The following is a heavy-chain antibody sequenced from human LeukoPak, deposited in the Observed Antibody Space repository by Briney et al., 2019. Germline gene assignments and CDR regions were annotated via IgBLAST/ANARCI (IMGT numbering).Heavy chain of an antibody. CDR3: ARGGGYCSSTSCPGSH. V-gene: IGHV3-30-3*01. J-gene: IGHJ4*02. Sequence: GGSLRLSCAASGFTFSSYAMHWVRQAPGKGLRWVPVLPYDGSNKYYAASVKGRFTISRDNSKNTLYLQMNSLRAEDTAVYYCARGGGYCSSTSCPGSHWGQGTLVTVSS. CDR2: LPYDGSNK. CDR1: GFTFSSYA. D-gene: IGHD2-2*01.